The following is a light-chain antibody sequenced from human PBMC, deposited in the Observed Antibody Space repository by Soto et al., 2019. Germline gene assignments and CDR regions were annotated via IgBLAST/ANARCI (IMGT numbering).Light chain of an antibody. J-gene: IGLJ1*01. CDR2: RND. V-gene: IGLV1-47*01. Sequence: QSVLAQPPSASGTPGQRVTISCSGSSSNVGVNFVYWYQHLPGTAPKLLIYRNDQRPSGVPDRFSGSKSGTSSSLAISGLRYEDEADYYCAAWDDSLRRRGFGTGTKVTVL. CDR3: AAWDDSLRRRG. CDR1: SSNVGVNF.